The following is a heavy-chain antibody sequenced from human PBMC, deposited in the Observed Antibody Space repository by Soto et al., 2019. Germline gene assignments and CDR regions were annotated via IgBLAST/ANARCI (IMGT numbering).Heavy chain of an antibody. CDR3: ARESFGVVRRGIYYYYMDV. D-gene: IGHD3-3*01. J-gene: IGHJ6*03. CDR2: IYYSGST. Sequence: SETLSLTCTVSGGSISSGGYYWSWIRQHPVKGLEWIGYIYYSGSTYYNPSLKSRVTISVGTSKNQFSLKLSSVTAADTAVYYCARESFGVVRRGIYYYYMDVWGKGTTVTVS. CDR1: GGSISSGGYY. V-gene: IGHV4-31*03.